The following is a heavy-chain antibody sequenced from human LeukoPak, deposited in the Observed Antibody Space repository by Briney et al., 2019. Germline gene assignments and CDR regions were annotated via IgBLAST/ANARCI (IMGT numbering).Heavy chain of an antibody. D-gene: IGHD3-22*01. V-gene: IGHV3-53*05. CDR3: ARVDSSGYAFDY. Sequence: PGGSLRLSCAASGFTVSSNYMSWVRQAPGKGLEWVSVIYSGGSTFYVDSVKGRFTISRDNSKNTLYLQMNSLRAEDTAVYYCARVDSSGYAFDYWGQGTLVTVSS. J-gene: IGHJ4*02. CDR2: IYSGGST. CDR1: GFTVSSNY.